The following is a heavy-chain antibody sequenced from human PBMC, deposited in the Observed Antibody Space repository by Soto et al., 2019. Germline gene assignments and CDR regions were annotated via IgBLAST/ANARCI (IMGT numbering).Heavy chain of an antibody. CDR1: GFTFGNAW. D-gene: IGHD2-2*02. J-gene: IGHJ6*02. CDR3: MPHRYCSSTSCYTRTYYYYYGMDV. Sequence: PGGSLRLSCAASGFTFGNAWMSWVRQAPGKGLEWVGRIKSKTDGGTTDYAAPVKGRFTISRDDSKNTLYLQMNSLKTEDTAVYYCMPHRYCSSTSCYTRTYYYYYGMDVWGQGTTVTVSS. V-gene: IGHV3-15*01. CDR2: IKSKTDGGTT.